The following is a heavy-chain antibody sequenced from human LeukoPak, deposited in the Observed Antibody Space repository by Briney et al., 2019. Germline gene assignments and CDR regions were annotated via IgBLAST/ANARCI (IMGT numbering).Heavy chain of an antibody. CDR1: GFTFNDYA. D-gene: IGHD3-22*01. V-gene: IGHV3-9*01. CDR3: AKEAYYYDSSHAFDI. CDR2: ISWNSGSR. J-gene: IGHJ3*02. Sequence: SCKASGFTFNDYAMHWVRQAPGKGLEWVSGISWNSGSRGYADSVKGRFTISRDNVKNSLYLQMNSLRAEDTALYYCAKEAYYYDSSHAFDIWGQGTMVTVSS.